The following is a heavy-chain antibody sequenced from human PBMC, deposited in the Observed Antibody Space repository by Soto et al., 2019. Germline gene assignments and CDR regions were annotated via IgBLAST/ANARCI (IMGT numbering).Heavy chain of an antibody. D-gene: IGHD6-19*01. J-gene: IGHJ5*02. CDR2: IIPIFGTA. V-gene: IGHV1-69*13. CDR3: ARPLGSSGTNWFDP. CDR1: GGTFSSYA. Sequence: GASVKVSCKACGGTFSSYAISWVRQAPGQGLEWMGGIIPIFGTANYAQKFQGRVTITADESTSTAYMELSSLRSEDTAVYYCARPLGSSGTNWFDPWGQGTLVTVS.